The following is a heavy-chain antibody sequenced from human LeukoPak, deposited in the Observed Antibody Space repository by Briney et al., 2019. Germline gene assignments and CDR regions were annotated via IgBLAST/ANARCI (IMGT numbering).Heavy chain of an antibody. V-gene: IGHV3-43*02. Sequence: GGSLTLXCAASGFTFNGYDMHWVRQPAGKGLEWVCLICAGRCSIYYPDPVKGPFTISTDNSKISLYLQMNSLRTEDTSLYSCEKDSYAHDSFDIWGQGTMVTVSS. J-gene: IGHJ3*02. CDR3: EKDSYAHDSFDI. CDR1: GFTFNGYD. CDR2: ICAGRCSI. D-gene: IGHD2-2*01.